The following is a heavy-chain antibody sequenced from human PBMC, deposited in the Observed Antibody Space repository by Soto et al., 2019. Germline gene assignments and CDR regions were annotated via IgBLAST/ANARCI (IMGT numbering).Heavy chain of an antibody. CDR1: GYTFTSYD. D-gene: IGHD1-26*01. CDR2: MNPNSGNT. V-gene: IGHV1-8*01. CDR3: ATERSGLVGASPGGDY. J-gene: IGHJ4*02. Sequence: ASVKVSCKASGYTFTSYDINWVRQATGQGLEWMGWMNPNSGNTGYAQKFQGRVTMTRNTTISTAYMELSSLRSEDTAVYYCATERSGLVGASPGGDYWGQGTLVTVSS.